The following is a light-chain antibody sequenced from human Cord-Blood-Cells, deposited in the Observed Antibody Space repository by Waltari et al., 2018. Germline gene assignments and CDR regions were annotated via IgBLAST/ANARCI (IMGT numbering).Light chain of an antibody. CDR1: SSDVGGYNY. CDR3: SSYTSSSTVV. V-gene: IGLV2-14*01. J-gene: IGLJ2*01. Sequence: QSALTQPASVSGSPGQSITISCTGTSSDVGGYNYVSWYQQHPGKAPNLMIYDVSNRPSGGSNRFSGSKAGNTASLTNSGLQAEDEADYYCSSYTSSSTVVFGGGTKLTVL. CDR2: DVS.